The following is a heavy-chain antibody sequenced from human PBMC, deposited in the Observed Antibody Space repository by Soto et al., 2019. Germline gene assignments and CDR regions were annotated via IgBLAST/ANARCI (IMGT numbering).Heavy chain of an antibody. CDR2: IYYSGST. J-gene: IGHJ5*02. CDR1: GGSISSSSYY. V-gene: IGHV4-39*01. D-gene: IGHD3-10*01. Sequence: SETLSLTCTVSGGSISSSSYYWGWIRQPPGKGLEWIGSIYYSGSTYYNPSLKSRVTISVDTSMNQFSLKLSSVTAADTAVYYCARRQTYYYGSGSYFDPWGQGTLVTVSS. CDR3: ARRQTYYYGSGSYFDP.